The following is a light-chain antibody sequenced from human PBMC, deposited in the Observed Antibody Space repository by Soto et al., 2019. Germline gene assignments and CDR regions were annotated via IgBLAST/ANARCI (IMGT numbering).Light chain of an antibody. CDR1: QTVSSW. V-gene: IGKV1-5*01. Sequence: EIQMTQSPSTLSGSVGDRVTITCRASQTVSSWFAWYQQKPADAPTLLLYDASNRESGVTSRLSSSRGGTKCILTISSLQPDEVSADYCQQYNSYPITFGQGTRLEIK. CDR2: DAS. J-gene: IGKJ5*01. CDR3: QQYNSYPIT.